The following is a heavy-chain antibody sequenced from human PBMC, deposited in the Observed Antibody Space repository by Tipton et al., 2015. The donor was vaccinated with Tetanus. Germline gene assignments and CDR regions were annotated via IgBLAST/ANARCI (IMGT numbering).Heavy chain of an antibody. CDR2: ISSSSSYI. V-gene: IGHV3-21*01. CDR1: GFTFSSYS. D-gene: IGHD1-14*01. CDR3: ARLKNRRGGMDV. Sequence: SLRLSCAASGFTFSSYSMNWVRQAPGKGLEWVSSISSSSSYIYYADSVKGRFTISRENAKNSLYLQMNSLRAGDTAVYYCARLKNRRGGMDVWGQGTTVTVSS. J-gene: IGHJ6*02.